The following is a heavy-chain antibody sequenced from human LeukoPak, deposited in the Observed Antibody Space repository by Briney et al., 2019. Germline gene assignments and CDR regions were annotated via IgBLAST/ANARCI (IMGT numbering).Heavy chain of an antibody. V-gene: IGHV4-4*07. CDR1: GGPINNYY. CDR2: IYTAGST. CDR3: ARDWYFDL. Sequence: SETLSLTCTVSGGPINNYYWNWIRQPAGKGLEWIGRIYTAGSTYYNPSLKSRVTMSVQTSKNQFSLKLSYVTAADTAVYYCARDWYFDLWGRGTLVTVSS. J-gene: IGHJ2*01.